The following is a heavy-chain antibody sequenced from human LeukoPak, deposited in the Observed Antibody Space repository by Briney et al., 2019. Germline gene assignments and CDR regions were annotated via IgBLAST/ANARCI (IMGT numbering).Heavy chain of an antibody. D-gene: IGHD4-11*01. Sequence: GESLKISCKASGFTFNIHWIAWVRQTPGKGLEWMGMVYPGDSSTQYSPSFQGQVTISVDKSINTAFLQWSSLKASDTGMYFCAEGLYSKAWYWFDPWGQGTLATVSS. CDR3: AEGLYSKAWYWFDP. CDR2: VYPGDSST. CDR1: GFTFNIHW. J-gene: IGHJ5*02. V-gene: IGHV5-51*01.